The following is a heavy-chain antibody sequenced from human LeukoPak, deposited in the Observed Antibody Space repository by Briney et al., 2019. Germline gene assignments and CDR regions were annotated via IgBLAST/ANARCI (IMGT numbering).Heavy chain of an antibody. Sequence: TGGSLRLSCAASGFTFSSYSMNWVRQAPGKGLEWVSYISSSSSTIYYADSVKGRFTISRDNAKNSLYLQMNSLRAEDTAVYYCARGRTITSGGVIDPFDYWGQGTLVTVSS. CDR2: ISSSSSTI. CDR1: GFTFSSYS. D-gene: IGHD3-16*02. CDR3: ARGRTITSGGVIDPFDY. V-gene: IGHV3-48*01. J-gene: IGHJ4*02.